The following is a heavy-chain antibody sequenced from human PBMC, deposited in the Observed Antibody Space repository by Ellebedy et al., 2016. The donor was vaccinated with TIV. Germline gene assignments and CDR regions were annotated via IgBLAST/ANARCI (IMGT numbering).Heavy chain of an antibody. J-gene: IGHJ3*02. Sequence: SGPTLVKPTETLTLTCTVSGFSLSNARMGVSWIRQPPGKALEWLAHIFSNDEKSYSTSLKSRLTISKDTSRNQVVLTMTNMDPVDTATYYCAGFWSGPDDAFNIWGQGTVVTVSS. CDR1: GFSLSNARMG. CDR3: AGFWSGPDDAFNI. D-gene: IGHD3-3*01. V-gene: IGHV2-26*02. CDR2: IFSNDEK.